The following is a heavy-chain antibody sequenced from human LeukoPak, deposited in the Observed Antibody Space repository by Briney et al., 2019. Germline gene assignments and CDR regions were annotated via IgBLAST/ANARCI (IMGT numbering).Heavy chain of an antibody. V-gene: IGHV3-66*02. CDR3: ARDGAGIESWVELDP. CDR1: GFSVSTHY. J-gene: IGHJ5*02. Sequence: GSLRLSCAASGFSVSTHYMAWVRQAPGRRLEWVSFIWADGTTFYTDSVRGRFTVSRDQFKSTLYLQMSSLRPDDTALYYCARDGAGIESWVELDPWGQGTQVTVSA. D-gene: IGHD5-24*01. CDR2: IWADGTT.